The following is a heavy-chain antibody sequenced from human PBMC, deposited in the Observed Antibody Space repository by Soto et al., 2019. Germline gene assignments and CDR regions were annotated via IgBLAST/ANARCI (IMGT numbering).Heavy chain of an antibody. J-gene: IGHJ6*02. V-gene: IGHV1-58*01. CDR2: IVVGSGNT. CDR3: AADIVLVPAAQNYYYYGMDV. CDR1: GFTFTSSA. Sequence: SVTVSCKASGFTFTSSAVQWVRQARGQRLEWIGWIVVGSGNTNYAQKFQERVTITRDMSTSTAYMELSSLRSEDTAVYYCAADIVLVPAAQNYYYYGMDVWGQGTTVTSP. D-gene: IGHD2-2*01.